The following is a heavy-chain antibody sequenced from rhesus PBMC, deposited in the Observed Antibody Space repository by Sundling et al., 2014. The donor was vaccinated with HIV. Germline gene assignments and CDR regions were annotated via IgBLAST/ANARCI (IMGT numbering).Heavy chain of an antibody. CDR3: AKDRGYSGYRLGFGLDS. Sequence: EVQLVETGGGLVQPGGSLKLSCAASGFTFNNYGMSWVRQAPGKGLEWVSTINSGGGSTYYADSVKGRFTISRDNSKNTLSLQMNSLRPEDTAVYYCAKDRGYSGYRLGFGLDSVGPRGRRHRLL. D-gene: IGHD5-30*01. V-gene: IGHV3S42*01. J-gene: IGHJ6*01. CDR2: INSGGGST. CDR1: GFTFNNYG.